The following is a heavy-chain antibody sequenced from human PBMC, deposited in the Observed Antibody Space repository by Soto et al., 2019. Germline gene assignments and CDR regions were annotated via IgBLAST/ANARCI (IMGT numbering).Heavy chain of an antibody. CDR1: GFTFTSSA. CDR2: IVVGSGNT. V-gene: IGHV1-58*01. J-gene: IGHJ6*02. CDR3: AADIAVAYYYYYGMDV. Sequence: ASVKVSCKASGFTFTSSAVQWVRQARGQRLEWIGWIVVGSGNTNYAQKFQERVTITRDMSTSTAYMELSSLRSEDTAVYYCAADIAVAYYYYYGMDVWGQGTTVTVSS. D-gene: IGHD6-19*01.